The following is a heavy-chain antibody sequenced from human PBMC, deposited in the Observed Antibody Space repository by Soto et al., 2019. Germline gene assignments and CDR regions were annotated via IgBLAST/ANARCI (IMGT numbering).Heavy chain of an antibody. CDR3: ARSKYSSSWYPFDY. V-gene: IGHV1-3*01. CDR1: GYTFTSYA. J-gene: IGHJ4*02. Sequence: ASVKVSCKASGYTFTSYAMHWVRQAPGQRLEWMGWINAGNGNTKCSQKFQGRVTITRDTSASTAYMELSSLRSEDTAVYYCARSKYSSSWYPFDYWGQGTLVTVSS. D-gene: IGHD6-13*01. CDR2: INAGNGNT.